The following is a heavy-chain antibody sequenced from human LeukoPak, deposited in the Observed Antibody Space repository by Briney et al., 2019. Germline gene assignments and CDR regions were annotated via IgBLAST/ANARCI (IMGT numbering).Heavy chain of an antibody. Sequence: GGSLRLSCAASGFTFRSFGMSWVRQAPGKGLEWVSGISGSGGSTYYADSVKGRFTISRDNSKNTLYLQMNSLRVEDTAMYFCARNTTGWFRGFYYYTDVWGSGTTVTVSS. CDR2: ISGSGGST. CDR3: ARNTTGWFRGFYYYTDV. CDR1: GFTFRSFG. D-gene: IGHD6-19*01. V-gene: IGHV3-23*01. J-gene: IGHJ6*03.